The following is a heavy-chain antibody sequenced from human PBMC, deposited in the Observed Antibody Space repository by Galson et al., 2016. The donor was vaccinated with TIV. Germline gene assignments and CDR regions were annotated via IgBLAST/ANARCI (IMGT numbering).Heavy chain of an antibody. V-gene: IGHV1-2*02. CDR2: INPNSGDT. D-gene: IGHD6-19*01. Sequence: SVKVSCKASGYTFTDYYIHWVRQAPGPGLEWMGWINPNSGDTHFPQKFQGRVTMTRDTSINTAYMELSRLTSDDTAVYYCASPPLFYREQYSSGPYFDYWGQGTLVTVSS. CDR3: ASPPLFYREQYSSGPYFDY. J-gene: IGHJ4*02. CDR1: GYTFTDYY.